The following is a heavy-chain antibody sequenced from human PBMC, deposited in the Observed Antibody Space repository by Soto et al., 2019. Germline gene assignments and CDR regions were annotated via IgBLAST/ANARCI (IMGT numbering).Heavy chain of an antibody. J-gene: IGHJ5*02. CDR3: ARSTGGYSYGFGWFDP. CDR2: IDYRGST. CDR1: GGSISSSAYY. V-gene: IGHV4-39*01. Sequence: QLQLQESGPGLVKPSETVSLTCTVSGGSISSSAYYWGWIRQPPGKGLEWIGSIDYRGSTYYNASLKSRVTMSVATSKNPFSLELSSVTAADTAVYYCARSTGGYSYGFGWFDPWGQGTLVTVSS. D-gene: IGHD5-18*01.